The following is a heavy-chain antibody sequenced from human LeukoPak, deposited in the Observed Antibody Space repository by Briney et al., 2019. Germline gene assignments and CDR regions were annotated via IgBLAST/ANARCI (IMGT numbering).Heavy chain of an antibody. CDR2: ISPILGLR. D-gene: IGHD4-17*01. CDR3: AREFEGYDDYSDSYYGMDV. CDR1: GSTFVRDT. V-gene: IGHV1-69*04. Sequence: VASVKVSCKTSGSTFVRDTISWVRQAPGQGLEWMGRISPILGLRNFAQKFQGRVTITADKSTSTAYMELSSLRSEDTAVYYCAREFEGYDDYSDSYYGMDVCGQGTTVTVSS. J-gene: IGHJ6*02.